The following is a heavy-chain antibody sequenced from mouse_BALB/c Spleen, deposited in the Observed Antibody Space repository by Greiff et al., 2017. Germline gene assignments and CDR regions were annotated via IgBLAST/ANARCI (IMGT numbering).Heavy chain of an antibody. CDR2: IWGDGST. CDR1: GFSLTGYG. J-gene: IGHJ4*01. Sequence: VKLMESGPGLVAPSQSLSITCTVSGFSLTGYGVNWVRQPPGKGLEWLGMIWGDGSTDYNSALKSRLSISKDNSKSQVFLKMNSLQTDDTARYYCARVVIIRGYAMDYWGQGTSVTVSS. V-gene: IGHV2-6-7*01. CDR3: ARVVIIRGYAMDY.